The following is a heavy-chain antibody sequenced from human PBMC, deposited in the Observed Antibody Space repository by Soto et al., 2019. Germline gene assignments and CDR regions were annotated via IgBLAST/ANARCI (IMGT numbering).Heavy chain of an antibody. Sequence: GGSLRLSCTASGFTFGDYAMSWVRQAPGKGLEWVGFIRSKAYGGTTEYAASVKGRFTISRDDSKNSLYLQMNSLKTEDTAVYYCAREEGGGYYVYWGQGTLVTVSS. D-gene: IGHD1-26*01. J-gene: IGHJ4*02. CDR1: GFTFGDYA. CDR3: AREEGGGYYVY. CDR2: IRSKAYGGTT. V-gene: IGHV3-49*04.